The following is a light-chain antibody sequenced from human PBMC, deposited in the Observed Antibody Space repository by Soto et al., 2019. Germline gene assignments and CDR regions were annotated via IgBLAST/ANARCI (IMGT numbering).Light chain of an antibody. CDR3: QQYNSYPIT. J-gene: IGKJ5*01. CDR2: DAS. CDR1: QSISSW. Sequence: DIQMTQSPSTLSASVGDRVTITCRASQSISSWLDWYQQKPGKDPKLLIYDASSLESGVPSRFSGSGSGTEFTLTISSLQPDDFATYYCQQYNSYPITFGQGTRLEIK. V-gene: IGKV1-5*01.